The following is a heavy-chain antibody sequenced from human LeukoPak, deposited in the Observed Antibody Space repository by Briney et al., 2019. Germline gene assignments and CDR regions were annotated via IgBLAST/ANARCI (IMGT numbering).Heavy chain of an antibody. Sequence: PSETLSLTCTVSGGSISSSSYYWGWIRQPPGKGLEWIGSIYYSGSTYYNPSLKSRVTISVDTSKNQFSLKLSSVTAADTAVYYCARVIAVAGSLFLRRYYFDYWGQGTLVTVSS. J-gene: IGHJ4*02. V-gene: IGHV4-39*07. CDR3: ARVIAVAGSLFLRRYYFDY. D-gene: IGHD6-19*01. CDR1: GGSISSSSYY. CDR2: IYYSGST.